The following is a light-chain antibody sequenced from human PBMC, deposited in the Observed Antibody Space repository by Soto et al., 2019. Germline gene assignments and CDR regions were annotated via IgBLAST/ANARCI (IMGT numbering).Light chain of an antibody. CDR2: EVS. J-gene: IGLJ1*01. V-gene: IGLV2-18*02. Sequence: QSVLTQPPSVSGSPGQSVTISCTGNNNEVGNYNRVSWYQQPPGTAPKLMIYEVSNRPSGVPDRFSGSKSGNTASLTISGLQAEDEADYYCSSYTSSSTFYVFGTGTKVTVL. CDR3: SSYTSSSTFYV. CDR1: NNEVGNYNR.